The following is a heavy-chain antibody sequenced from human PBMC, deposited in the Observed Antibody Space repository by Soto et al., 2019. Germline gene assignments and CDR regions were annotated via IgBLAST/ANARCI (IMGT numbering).Heavy chain of an antibody. D-gene: IGHD1-7*01. Sequence: GASVKVSCKASGGTFSSYAISWVRQAPGQGLEWMGGIIPIFGTANYAQKFQGRVTITADESTSTAYMELSSLRAEDTAVYYCARSKLELHPFAFDIWGQGTMVTVSS. CDR2: IIPIFGTA. V-gene: IGHV1-69*13. CDR3: ARSKLELHPFAFDI. J-gene: IGHJ3*02. CDR1: GGTFSSYA.